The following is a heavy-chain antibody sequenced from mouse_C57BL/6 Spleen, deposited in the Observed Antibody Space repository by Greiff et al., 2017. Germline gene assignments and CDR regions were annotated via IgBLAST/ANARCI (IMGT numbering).Heavy chain of an antibody. D-gene: IGHD1-1*01. J-gene: IGHJ2*01. Sequence: EVKVEESGGGLVKPGGSLKLSCAASGFTFSDYGMHWVRQAPEKGLEWVAYISSGSSTIYYADTVKGRFTISRDNAKNTLFLQMTSLRSEDTAMYYCAREFITTVVYFDYWGQGTTLTVSS. CDR2: ISSGSSTI. CDR3: AREFITTVVYFDY. V-gene: IGHV5-17*01. CDR1: GFTFSDYG.